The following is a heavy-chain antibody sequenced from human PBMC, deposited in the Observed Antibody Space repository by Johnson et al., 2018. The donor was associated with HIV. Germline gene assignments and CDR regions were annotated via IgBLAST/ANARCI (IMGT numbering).Heavy chain of an antibody. CDR3: ARDGWEQRGETVGDGFDI. V-gene: IGHV3-20*04. CDR2: INWHGGST. J-gene: IGHJ3*02. D-gene: IGHD1-26*01. Sequence: VQLVESGGGVVRPGGSLRLSCAASRFTFYNYAMSWVRQTPGKGLEWVSGINWHGGSTGYADSVKGRFTISRDNTKNSVYLQMNSLRVEDTAFYYCARDGWEQRGETVGDGFDIWGQGTMVTVSS. CDR1: RFTFYNYA.